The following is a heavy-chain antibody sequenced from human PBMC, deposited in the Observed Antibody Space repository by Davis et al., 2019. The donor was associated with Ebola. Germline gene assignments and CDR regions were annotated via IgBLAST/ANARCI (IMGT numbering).Heavy chain of an antibody. CDR2: IKQDGSEK. CDR3: AKELDVVVPAAIFYYYYGMDV. V-gene: IGHV3-7*01. D-gene: IGHD2-2*02. Sequence: GGSLRLSCAASGFTFSSYWMSWVRQAPGKGLEWVANIKQDGSEKYYADSVKGRFTISRDNSKNTLYLQMNSLRAEDTAVYYCAKELDVVVPAAIFYYYYGMDVWGQGTTVTVSS. J-gene: IGHJ6*02. CDR1: GFTFSSYW.